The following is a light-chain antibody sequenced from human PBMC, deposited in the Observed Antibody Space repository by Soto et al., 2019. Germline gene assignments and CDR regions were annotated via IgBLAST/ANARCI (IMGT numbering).Light chain of an antibody. CDR1: SSDVGNYKY. CDR3: FSYTSSGTYV. Sequence: QSALTQRASVSGSPGQSITISCTGTSSDVGNYKYVSWYQQHPGKAPKLMIYEVSNRPSGVSNRFSGSKSGNTASLAISGLQAEDETDYYCFSYTSSGTYVFGTGTKATVL. CDR2: EVS. V-gene: IGLV2-14*01. J-gene: IGLJ1*01.